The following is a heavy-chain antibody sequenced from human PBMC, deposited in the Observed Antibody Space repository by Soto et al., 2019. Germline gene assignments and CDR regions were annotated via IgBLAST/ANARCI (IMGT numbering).Heavy chain of an antibody. V-gene: IGHV3-23*01. CDR1: GLAFSSYA. D-gene: IGHD3-3*01. J-gene: IGHJ4*02. CDR3: AKSASGYPTGDYDY. CDR2: ISGSGGST. Sequence: WGSLRLSCAASGLAFSSYAMSWVRQAPGKGLEWVSAISGSGGSTYYAGSVKGRFTISRDNSKNTLYLQMNSLRAEDTAVYYCAKSASGYPTGDYDYWGQGTLVTVSS.